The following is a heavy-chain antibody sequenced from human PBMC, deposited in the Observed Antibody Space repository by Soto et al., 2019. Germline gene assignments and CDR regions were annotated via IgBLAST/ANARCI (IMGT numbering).Heavy chain of an antibody. CDR2: IDTSSTYI. CDR1: GFSFSSFT. J-gene: IGHJ6*02. D-gene: IGHD1-20*01. Sequence: EVQLVESGGGLFKPGGSLRLSCAASGFSFSSFTMNWVRQAPGKGLEWVSSIDTSSTYIYYADSVMGRFTIYRDNAKKSGHLQIPRLRAEDRAVYYCTRETGSYNWNARLIDDWGQRTTVKVSS. V-gene: IGHV3-21*02. CDR3: TRETGSYNWNARLIDD.